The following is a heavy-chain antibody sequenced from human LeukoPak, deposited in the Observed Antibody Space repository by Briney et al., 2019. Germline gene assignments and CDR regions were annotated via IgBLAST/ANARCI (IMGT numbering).Heavy chain of an antibody. V-gene: IGHV3-23*01. CDR1: GFTFSSYA. D-gene: IGHD5-12*01. Sequence: PGGSLRLSCAASGFTFSSYAMNWVRQAPGKGLEWVSAISGSGSTTYYADSVEGRFTISRDNAKDSLYLQMNSLRAEDTAVYYCARDPGSGYEEHFDYWGQGTLVTVSS. J-gene: IGHJ4*02. CDR3: ARDPGSGYEEHFDY. CDR2: ISGSGSTT.